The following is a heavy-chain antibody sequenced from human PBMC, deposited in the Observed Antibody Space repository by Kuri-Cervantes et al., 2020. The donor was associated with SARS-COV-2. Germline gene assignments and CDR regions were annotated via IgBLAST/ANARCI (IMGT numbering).Heavy chain of an antibody. CDR2: IYHSGST. CDR1: GYSISSGYY. CDR3: ARAGIGAVAGNFDY. V-gene: IGHV4-38-2*02. Sequence: SETLSLTCTVSGYSISSGYYWGWIRQPPGKGLEWIGSIYHSGSTYYNPSLKSRVTISVDTSKNQFSLKLSSVTAADTAVYYRARAGIGAVAGNFDYWGQGTLVTVSS. J-gene: IGHJ4*02. D-gene: IGHD6-19*01.